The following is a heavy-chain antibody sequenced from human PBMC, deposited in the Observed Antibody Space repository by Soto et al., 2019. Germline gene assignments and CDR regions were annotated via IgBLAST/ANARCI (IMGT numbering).Heavy chain of an antibody. V-gene: IGHV5-51*01. CDR3: ASPNPKRGSGFLFAY. CDR2: IYPGDSDT. Sequence: PGESLKISCKGSGYSFTSYWIGWVRQMPGKGLEWMGIIYPGDSDTRYSPSFQGQVTISADKSISTAYLQWSSLKASDTAVYYGASPNPKRGSGFLFAYWGQGTLVTVSS. CDR1: GYSFTSYW. D-gene: IGHD2-21*01. J-gene: IGHJ4*02.